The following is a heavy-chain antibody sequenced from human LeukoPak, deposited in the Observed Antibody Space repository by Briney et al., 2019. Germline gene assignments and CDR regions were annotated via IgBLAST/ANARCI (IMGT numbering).Heavy chain of an antibody. CDR3: AEDQGRFLEWSSPQDY. D-gene: IGHD3-3*01. V-gene: IGHV3-30*02. J-gene: IGHJ4*02. CDR2: IRYDGSNK. CDR1: GFTFSSYG. Sequence: GGSLRLSCAASGFTFSSYGMHWVRQAPGKGLEWVAFIRYDGSNKYYADSVKGRFTISRDNSKNTLYLQMNSLRAEDTAVYYCAEDQGRFLEWSSPQDYWGQGTLVTVSS.